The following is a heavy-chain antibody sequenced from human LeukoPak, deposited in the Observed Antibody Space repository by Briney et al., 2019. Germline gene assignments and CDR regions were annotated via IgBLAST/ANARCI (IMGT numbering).Heavy chain of an antibody. D-gene: IGHD3-22*01. V-gene: IGHV3-7*01. J-gene: IGHJ4*02. CDR3: ARDSKEYYYDSSGYGLGFDY. CDR1: GFTFSSYW. Sequence: PGGSLRLSCAASGFTFSSYWMSWGRQAPGKGLEGVANIKQDGSEKDYVDSVKGRFTIARDNGKNSLYLQMNSLRAEDTAVYYCARDSKEYYYDSSGYGLGFDYWGQGTLVTVSS. CDR2: IKQDGSEK.